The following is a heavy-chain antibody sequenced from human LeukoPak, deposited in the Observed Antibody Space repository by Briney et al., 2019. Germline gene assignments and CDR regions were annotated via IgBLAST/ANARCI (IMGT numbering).Heavy chain of an antibody. V-gene: IGHV5-51*01. J-gene: IGHJ4*02. CDR3: ARLRPGSYQFDY. Sequence: GASVKVSCKASGYTFTSYGISWVRQAPGQGLEWMGIIYPGDSDTRYSPSFQGQVTISADKSISTAYLQWSSLKASDTAMYYCARLRPGSYQFDYWGQGTLVTVSS. CDR1: GYTFTSYG. CDR2: IYPGDSDT. D-gene: IGHD1-26*01.